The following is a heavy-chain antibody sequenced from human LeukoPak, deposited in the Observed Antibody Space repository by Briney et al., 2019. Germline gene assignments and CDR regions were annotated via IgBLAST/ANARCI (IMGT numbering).Heavy chain of an antibody. D-gene: IGHD3-22*01. CDR1: GFTLSSYE. Sequence: PGGSLRLSCTASGFTLSSYEMSWIRQAPGKGLEWVSSIDYSGDSTYYADSVKGRFTISRDNSKNSLYLQMNSLRAEDTAVYYCARDGARDYYDRSGYFSFAFDIWGQGTLVTVSS. V-gene: IGHV3-23*01. J-gene: IGHJ3*02. CDR3: ARDGARDYYDRSGYFSFAFDI. CDR2: IDYSGDST.